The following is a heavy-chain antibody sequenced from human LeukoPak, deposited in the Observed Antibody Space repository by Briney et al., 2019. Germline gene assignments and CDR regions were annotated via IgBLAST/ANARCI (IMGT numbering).Heavy chain of an antibody. CDR2: IYYSGST. D-gene: IGHD4-17*01. Sequence: SQTLSLTCTVSGGSITSGDYYWSWIRQSPGKGLEWIGYIYYSGSTYYNPSLKSRVTISVDTSKNHFSLKLSSVTAADTAVYYCARLNLRAYFDYWGQGTLVTVSS. V-gene: IGHV4-30-4*01. CDR1: GGSITSGDYY. J-gene: IGHJ4*02. CDR3: ARLNLRAYFDY.